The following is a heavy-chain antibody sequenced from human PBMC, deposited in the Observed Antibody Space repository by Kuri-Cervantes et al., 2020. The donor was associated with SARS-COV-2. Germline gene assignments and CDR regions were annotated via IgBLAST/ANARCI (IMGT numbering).Heavy chain of an antibody. D-gene: IGHD6-19*01. V-gene: IGHV4-4*07. CDR3: ARGQWLGLYFDY. Sequence: ESLKISCTVSGGSISSYYWSWIRQPAGKGLEWIGRIYTSGSTNYNPSLKSRVTMSVDTSKNQFSLKLSSVTAADTALYYCARGQWLGLYFDYWGQGILVTVSS. J-gene: IGHJ4*02. CDR1: GGSISSYY. CDR2: IYTSGST.